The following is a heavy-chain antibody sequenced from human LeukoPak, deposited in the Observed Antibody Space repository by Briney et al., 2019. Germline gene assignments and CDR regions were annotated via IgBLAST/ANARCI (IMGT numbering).Heavy chain of an antibody. CDR3: ARGFRGWYAEGFDY. D-gene: IGHD6-19*01. CDR2: IKQDGSEE. V-gene: IGHV3-7*01. CDR1: GFTFSSYW. Sequence: GGSLRLSCAASGFTFSSYWMTWVRQAPGKGLEWVANIKQDGSEEYYVDSVKGRFTISRDNAKNSLFLQMNSLRAEDTAVYYCARGFRGWYAEGFDYWGQGTVVTASS. J-gene: IGHJ4*02.